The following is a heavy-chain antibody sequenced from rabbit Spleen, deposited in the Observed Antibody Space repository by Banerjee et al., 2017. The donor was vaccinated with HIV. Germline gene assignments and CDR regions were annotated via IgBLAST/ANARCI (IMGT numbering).Heavy chain of an antibody. J-gene: IGHJ4*01. Sequence: QEQLVESGGGLVKPEGSLKLSCTASGFSFSNKAVMCWVRQAPGKGLEWIACINAVTGKAVYASWAKGRFTISKTSSTTVTLQMTSLTAADTATYFCTIATMTMVITDLWGPGTLVTVS. CDR3: TIATMTMVITDL. V-gene: IGHV1S45*01. CDR2: INAVTGKA. CDR1: GFSFSNKAV. D-gene: IGHD2-1*01.